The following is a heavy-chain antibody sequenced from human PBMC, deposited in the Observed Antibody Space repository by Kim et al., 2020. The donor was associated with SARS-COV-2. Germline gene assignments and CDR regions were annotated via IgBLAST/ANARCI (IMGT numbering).Heavy chain of an antibody. D-gene: IGHD6-25*01. CDR2: INHSGTT. J-gene: IGHJ4*01. Sequence: SETLSLTCTVSGFSFSSGYIWGGSRQPPGRGRWGLWIINHSGTTYYTPSLKSRFTISVDTAKNQLSLKLSSVTDEDTAVYYCARDPAASCSGVLVVFDY. CDR3: ARDPAASCSGVLVVFDY. V-gene: IGHV4-38-2*02. CDR1: GFSFSSGYI.